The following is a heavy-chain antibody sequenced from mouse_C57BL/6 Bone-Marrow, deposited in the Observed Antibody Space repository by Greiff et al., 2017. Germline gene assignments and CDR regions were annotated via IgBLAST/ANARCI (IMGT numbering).Heavy chain of an antibody. V-gene: IGHV5-6*02. CDR1: GFTFSSYG. CDR2: ISSGGSYT. Sequence: EVKLVESGGDLVKPGGSLKLSCAASGFTFSSYGMSWVRQTPDKRLEWVATISSGGSYTYYPDSVKGRFTISRDNAKNTLYLQMSSLKSEDTAMYYCERRGFIVATDWYFDVWGTGTTVTVSS. J-gene: IGHJ1*03. D-gene: IGHD1-1*01. CDR3: ERRGFIVATDWYFDV.